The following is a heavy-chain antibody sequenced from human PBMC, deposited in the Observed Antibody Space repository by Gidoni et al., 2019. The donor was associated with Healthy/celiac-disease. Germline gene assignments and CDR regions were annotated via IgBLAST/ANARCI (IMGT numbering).Heavy chain of an antibody. J-gene: IGHJ4*02. CDR3: ARGRGIAVAGTFGAPYYFDY. CDR1: GGSFSGYY. V-gene: IGHV4-34*01. D-gene: IGHD6-19*01. Sequence: QVQLQQWGAGLLKPSETLSLTCAVDGGSFSGYYWSWIRQPPGKGLEWIGEINHSGSTNYNPSLKSRVTISVDTSKNQFSLKLSSVTAADTAVYYCARGRGIAVAGTFGAPYYFDYWGQGTLVTVSS. CDR2: INHSGST.